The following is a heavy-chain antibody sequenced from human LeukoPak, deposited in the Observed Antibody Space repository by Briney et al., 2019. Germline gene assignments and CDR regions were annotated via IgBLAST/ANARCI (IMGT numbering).Heavy chain of an antibody. CDR1: GGSISGYY. V-gene: IGHV4-34*01. CDR2: IHYTGGT. J-gene: IGHJ4*02. Sequence: SETLSLTCAVYGGSISGYYWSWIRQPPGEGLEWVGEIHYTGGTSYNPSLKSRATISIDTSRNQLSLKLSSVTAADTAVYYCARGNILSGYCFDFWGQGALVTVSS. D-gene: IGHD3-9*01. CDR3: ARGNILSGYCFDF.